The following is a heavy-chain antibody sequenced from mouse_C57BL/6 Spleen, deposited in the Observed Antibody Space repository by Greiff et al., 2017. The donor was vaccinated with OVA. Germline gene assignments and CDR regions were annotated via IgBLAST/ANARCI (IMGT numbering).Heavy chain of an antibody. J-gene: IGHJ4*01. CDR3: TTRYGYSYAMDY. CDR1: GFNIKDDY. Sequence: EVKLEESGAELVRPGASVKLSCTASGFNIKDDYMHWVKQRPEQGLEWIGWIDPENGDTEYASKFQGKATITADTSSNTAYLQLSSLTSEDTAVYYCTTRYGYSYAMDYWGQGTSVTVSS. CDR2: IDPENGDT. D-gene: IGHD2-2*01. V-gene: IGHV14-4*01.